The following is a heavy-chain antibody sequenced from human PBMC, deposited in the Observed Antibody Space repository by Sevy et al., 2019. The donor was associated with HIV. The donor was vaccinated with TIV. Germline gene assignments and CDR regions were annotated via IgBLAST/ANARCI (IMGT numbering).Heavy chain of an antibody. J-gene: IGHJ5*02. Sequence: GGSLRLSCAASGFTVSSYWMHWVRQAPGKGLVWVSRINSDGSSPSYADSVKGRFTISRDNAKNTLYLQMNSLRAEDTAVYYCARDLIVGATDWFDPWGQGTLVTVSS. D-gene: IGHD1-26*01. V-gene: IGHV3-74*01. CDR2: INSDGSSP. CDR3: ARDLIVGATDWFDP. CDR1: GFTVSSYW.